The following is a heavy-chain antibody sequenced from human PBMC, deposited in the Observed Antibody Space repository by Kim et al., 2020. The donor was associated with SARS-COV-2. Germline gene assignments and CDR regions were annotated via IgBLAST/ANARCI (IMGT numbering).Heavy chain of an antibody. Sequence: GGSLRLSCVASEFIFTGNAMAWVRQAPGKGLEWISTFSRTGGAAYYADFVKGRFTISRDHSKNTLYLQMTSLRADDTAVYYCAKDRETGYFDYWG. J-gene: IGHJ5*01. CDR1: EFIFTGNA. CDR2: FSRTGGAA. V-gene: IGHV3-23*01. CDR3: AKDRETGYFDY. D-gene: IGHD3-9*01.